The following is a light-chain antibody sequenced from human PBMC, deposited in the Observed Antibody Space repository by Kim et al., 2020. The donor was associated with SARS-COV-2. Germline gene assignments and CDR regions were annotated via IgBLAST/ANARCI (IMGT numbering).Light chain of an antibody. CDR2: GAS. J-gene: IGKJ5*01. V-gene: IGKV3D-15*01. CDR3: QQYNTWLIT. Sequence: VSPGERATLSCRASQSVSTNLAWYQQQPGQAPRLLIYGASTRATGIPARFSGSGSGTEFTLTISSLQSEDFAVYYCQQYNTWLITFGQGTRLEIK. CDR1: QSVSTN.